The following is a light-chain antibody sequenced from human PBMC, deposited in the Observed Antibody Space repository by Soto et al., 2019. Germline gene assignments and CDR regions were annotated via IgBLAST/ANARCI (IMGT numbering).Light chain of an antibody. CDR2: DAA. J-gene: IGKJ4*01. Sequence: DIQLTQSPSFLSASVGDRVTVTCRACQGISNYLAWYQQKPGKAPNLLIYDAATLQSGVPSRFSGSGSGTEFTLTISSLQPEDFATYYCQQIHTYPLTFGGGTKVEIK. V-gene: IGKV1-9*01. CDR3: QQIHTYPLT. CDR1: QGISNY.